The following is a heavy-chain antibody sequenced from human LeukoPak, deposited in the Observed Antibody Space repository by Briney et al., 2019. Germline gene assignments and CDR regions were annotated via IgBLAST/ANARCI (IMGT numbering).Heavy chain of an antibody. V-gene: IGHV4-39*01. J-gene: IGHJ5*02. CDR2: FSYSGNI. CDR1: GASINSGTYY. Sequence: SETLSLTCTVSGASINSGTYYWGWVRQPPGKGLEWIGTFSYSGNIYYNPSLKSRVTISVDMSKNQFSLELTSVTATDTAVYYCARRSFGVPFDPWGQGILVTVSS. D-gene: IGHD3-3*01. CDR3: ARRSFGVPFDP.